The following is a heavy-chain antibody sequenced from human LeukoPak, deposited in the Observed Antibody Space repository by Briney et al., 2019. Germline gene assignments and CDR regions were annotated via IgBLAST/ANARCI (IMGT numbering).Heavy chain of an antibody. D-gene: IGHD3-22*01. CDR2: TSYSGTT. V-gene: IGHV4-61*01. CDR3: ARDVYDSGGYYLGMDP. CDR1: GGSISSGSYY. J-gene: IGHJ5*02. Sequence: PSETLSLTCTVSGGSISSGSYYWTWIRQPPGKRLEWIGYTSYSGTTNYNPSLKSRVAFSVDTSKNQFSLKLSSVTAADTAMYYCARDVYDSGGYYLGMDPWGQGALVTVSS.